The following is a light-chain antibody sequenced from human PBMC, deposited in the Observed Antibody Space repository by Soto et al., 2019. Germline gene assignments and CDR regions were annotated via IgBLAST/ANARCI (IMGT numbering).Light chain of an antibody. CDR2: DAS. Sequence: EIVLTQSPATLYLSPGERATLSCRASQSISSYLACYQQKPDQAPRLLIYDASNRATGIPARFSGSGSGTDFTLTISSLEPEDFAVYYCHQRSTWPFTFGPGTKVDIK. CDR3: HQRSTWPFT. CDR1: QSISSY. V-gene: IGKV3-11*01. J-gene: IGKJ3*01.